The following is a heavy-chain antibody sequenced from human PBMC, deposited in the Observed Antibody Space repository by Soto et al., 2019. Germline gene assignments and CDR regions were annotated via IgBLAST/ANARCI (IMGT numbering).Heavy chain of an antibody. CDR1: GFNFKAYG. D-gene: IGHD3-16*02. J-gene: IGHJ4*02. Sequence: QVHLVESGGGVVQPGRSLRLSCVASGFNFKAYGMHWVRQAPGKGLEWVAVITTDGTNQHHADSVKGRFTISRDNFKNTVYLEMNSLRPEDAAVYFWAVGVGDLSLTPCDYWGQGTLVTGSS. V-gene: IGHV3-30-3*01. CDR3: AVGVGDLSLTPCDY. CDR2: ITTDGTNQ.